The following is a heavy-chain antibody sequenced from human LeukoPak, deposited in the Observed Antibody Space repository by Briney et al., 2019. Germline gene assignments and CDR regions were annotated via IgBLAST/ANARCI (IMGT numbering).Heavy chain of an antibody. J-gene: IGHJ4*02. Sequence: GGSLRLSCAASGFTFSSYAMHWVRQAPGKGLEWVAVISYDGSNKYYADSVKGRFTISRDNSKITLYLPMNSLRAEDTAVYYCARDGIAARRFDYWGQGTLVTVSS. CDR2: ISYDGSNK. CDR3: ARDGIAARRFDY. V-gene: IGHV3-30-3*01. CDR1: GFTFSSYA. D-gene: IGHD6-6*01.